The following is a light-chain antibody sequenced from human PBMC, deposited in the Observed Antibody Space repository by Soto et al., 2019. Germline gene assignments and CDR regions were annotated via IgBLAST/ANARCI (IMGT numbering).Light chain of an antibody. CDR1: SSDVGGYNY. CDR3: SSYISSSTYVV. Sequence: QSALTQPASVSGSPGQSITISCTGTSSDVGGYNYVSWYQHHPGKAPKFIIYDVSNRPSGVSNRFSGSKSGNTASLTISGLQAEDEADYYCSSYISSSTYVVFGGGTQQTVL. CDR2: DVS. V-gene: IGLV2-14*01. J-gene: IGLJ2*01.